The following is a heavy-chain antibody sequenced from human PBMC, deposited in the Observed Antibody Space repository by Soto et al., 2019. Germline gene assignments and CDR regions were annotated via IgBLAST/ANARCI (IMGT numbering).Heavy chain of an antibody. CDR2: IHYSGTT. CDR1: GGSMRNYF. J-gene: IGHJ4*02. CDR3: AAGEASSRNLAPYYLDF. Sequence: PSETLSLTCTASGGSMRNYFWTWIRQHPGKGLEWIGYIHYSGTTSFFPSYNPSLRSRVTISEDTSKIQFSLKLLSVTTADTAVYFCAAGEASSRNLAPYYLDFWGQGTLVTVS. V-gene: IGHV4-59*01. D-gene: IGHD6-13*01.